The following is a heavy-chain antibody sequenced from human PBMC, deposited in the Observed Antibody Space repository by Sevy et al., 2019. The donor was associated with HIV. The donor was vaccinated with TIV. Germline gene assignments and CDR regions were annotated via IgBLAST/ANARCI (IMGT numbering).Heavy chain of an antibody. CDR1: GFTFSEYG. J-gene: IGHJ4*02. V-gene: IGHV3-33*01. D-gene: IGHD3-10*01. Sequence: GGSLRLSCAASGFTFSEYGIHWVRQAPGKGPEWVAVIWYDGINKYYVDSVKGRLTISRDNSKNTVYLQMNSLRAEDTAVYYCARDKLLPVMVTMVRGALSYYFDYWGQGTLVTVSS. CDR3: ARDKLLPVMVTMVRGALSYYFDY. CDR2: IWYDGINK.